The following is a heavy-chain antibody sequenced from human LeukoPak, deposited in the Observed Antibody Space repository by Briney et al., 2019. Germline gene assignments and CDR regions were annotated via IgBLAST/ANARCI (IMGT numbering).Heavy chain of an antibody. V-gene: IGHV3-7*01. Sequence: GGPLRLSCAASGFTLSSYWMSWVRQAPGKGLEWVANIKRDGSEKYYVDSVKGRFTISRDNAKNSLYLKMNSLRVEDTAVYYCVRDDGATKPCWGQGTLVTVSS. CDR3: VRDDGATKPC. D-gene: IGHD1-26*01. CDR1: GFTLSSYW. CDR2: IKRDGSEK. J-gene: IGHJ4*02.